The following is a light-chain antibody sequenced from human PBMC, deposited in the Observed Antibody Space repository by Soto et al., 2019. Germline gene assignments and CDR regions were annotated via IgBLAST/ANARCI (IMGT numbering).Light chain of an antibody. CDR2: ETD. Sequence: QSVLTQPPSVSGTPGQRVTISCSGSRSNVAINPVNWYQHLPGAAPRLLIYETDRRSSGVPDRFSASKSGTSASLAISGLTSEDEADYYCEAWDETLDGLYVFXTGTKVTVL. J-gene: IGLJ1*01. CDR1: RSNVAINP. CDR3: EAWDETLDGLYV. V-gene: IGLV1-44*01.